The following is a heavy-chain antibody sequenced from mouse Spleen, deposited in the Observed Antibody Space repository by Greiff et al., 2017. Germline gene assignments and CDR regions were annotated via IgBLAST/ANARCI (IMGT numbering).Heavy chain of an antibody. Sequence: EVMLVESGGGLVKPGGSLKLSCAASGFTFSSYAMSWVRQTPEKRLEWVAAINSNGGSTYYPDTVKDRFTISRDNAKNTLYLQMSSLRSEDTALYYCARQGDGYYYAMDYWGQGTSVTVSS. J-gene: IGHJ4*01. D-gene: IGHD2-3*01. CDR1: GFTFSSYA. CDR3: ARQGDGYYYAMDY. CDR2: INSNGGST. V-gene: IGHV5-6-2*01.